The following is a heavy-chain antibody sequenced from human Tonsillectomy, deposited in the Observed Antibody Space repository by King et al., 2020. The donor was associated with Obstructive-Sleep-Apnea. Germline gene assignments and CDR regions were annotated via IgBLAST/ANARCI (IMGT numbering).Heavy chain of an antibody. V-gene: IGHV1-18*01. D-gene: IGHD5-24*01. CDR1: GYTFTNYG. J-gene: IGHJ6*02. CDR3: ARLGGGYNLDFYYGMDV. CDR2: ISAYNGNT. Sequence: QLVQSGAEVKKPGASVKVSCKASGYTFTNYGITWVRQAPGQGPEWMGWISAYNGNTNYAQKLQGRVTMTTDTSTGTAYMELRRLRSDDTAVYYCARLGGGYNLDFYYGMDVWGQGTTVTVSS.